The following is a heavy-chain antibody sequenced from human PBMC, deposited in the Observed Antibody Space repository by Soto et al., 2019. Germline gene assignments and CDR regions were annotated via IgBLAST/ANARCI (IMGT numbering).Heavy chain of an antibody. CDR1: GYDFNTNW. Sequence: PGESLKISCRGSGYDFNTNWFGWVRQLPGKGLEWVGIMYPGDSDTRYNPSLQGHVTLSADVTVSTAFLQWRSLKTSDTAMYYCARLYYYDSSGYSNWFDPWGQGTLVTVSS. V-gene: IGHV5-51*01. CDR2: MYPGDSDT. CDR3: ARLYYYDSSGYSNWFDP. D-gene: IGHD3-22*01. J-gene: IGHJ5*02.